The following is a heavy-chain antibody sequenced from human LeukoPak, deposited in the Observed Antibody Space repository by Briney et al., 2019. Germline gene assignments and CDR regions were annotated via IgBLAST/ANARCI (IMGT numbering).Heavy chain of an antibody. J-gene: IGHJ4*02. CDR1: EFDFSSHA. CDR2: ISISGSKT. V-gene: IGHV3-23*01. D-gene: IGHD4-17*01. CDR3: ANEIRPNDY. Sequence: GGSLRLTCAASEFDFSSHAMTWVRQAPGKGLEWVSAISISGSKTYYADSVKGRFTISRDNSKNTLYLQMNSLRAEDTAVYYCANEIRPNDYWGQGTQVTVSS.